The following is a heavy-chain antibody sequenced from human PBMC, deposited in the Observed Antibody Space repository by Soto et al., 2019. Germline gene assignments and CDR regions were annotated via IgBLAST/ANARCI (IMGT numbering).Heavy chain of an antibody. CDR1: GFTFSSYG. V-gene: IGHV3-30*18. D-gene: IGHD1-26*01. CDR2: ISYDGSNT. CDR3: AKEGGLSGSYYISSSYYFDY. Sequence: GGSVRLSCAASGFTFSSYGMHWVRQAPGKGLEWVAIISYDGSNTYYADSVKGRFTISRDNSKNTLYLQMNSLRAEDTSVYYCAKEGGLSGSYYISSSYYFDYWGQGTLVTVSS. J-gene: IGHJ4*02.